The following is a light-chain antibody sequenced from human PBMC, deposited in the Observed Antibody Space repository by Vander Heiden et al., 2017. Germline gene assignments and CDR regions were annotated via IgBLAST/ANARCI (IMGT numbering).Light chain of an antibody. CDR2: DAS. CDR3: QQTENFPVA. Sequence: DIQMTQSPSFVSASVRDRVTISCRASQYSSSWLAWYQQKPGEAPKLLISDASRLQDEVPPRFSGSGSGTEFTLTISSLQPEDSASYYCQQTENFPVAFGQGTKVEVK. V-gene: IGKV1-12*01. CDR1: QYSSSW. J-gene: IGKJ1*01.